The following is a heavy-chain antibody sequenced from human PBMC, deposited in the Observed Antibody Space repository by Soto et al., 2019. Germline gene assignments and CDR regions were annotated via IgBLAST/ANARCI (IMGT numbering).Heavy chain of an antibody. CDR1: GFSRSSYG. J-gene: IGHJ5*02. V-gene: IGHV3-30*18. CDR3: AKARSREGSTGRRESWFDP. Sequence: GGAVRGNCVDFGFSRSSYGMQWVRQAPGKGLEWVAVISYDGSNKYYADSVKGRFTISRDNSKNTLYLQMNSLRAEDTAVYYCAKARSREGSTGRRESWFDPWGQGTLVTVSS. CDR2: ISYDGSNK. D-gene: IGHD2-2*01.